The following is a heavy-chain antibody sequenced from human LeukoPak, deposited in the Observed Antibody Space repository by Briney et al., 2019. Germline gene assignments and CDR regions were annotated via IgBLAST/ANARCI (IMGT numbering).Heavy chain of an antibody. J-gene: IGHJ4*02. CDR3: AIQKYGGNSGYFDY. CDR1: GFTFSSYS. V-gene: IGHV3-21*01. Sequence: KPGGSLRLSSAASGFTFSSYSMNWVRQAPGKGLEWVSSISSSSSYIYYADSVKGRFTISRDNAKNSLYLQMNSLRAEDTAVYYCAIQKYGGNSGYFDYWGQGTLVTVSS. CDR2: ISSSSSYI. D-gene: IGHD4-23*01.